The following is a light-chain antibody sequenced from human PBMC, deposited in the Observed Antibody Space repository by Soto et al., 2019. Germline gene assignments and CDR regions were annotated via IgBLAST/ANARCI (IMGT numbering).Light chain of an antibody. J-gene: IGLJ1*01. Sequence: QSVLCQPASVSGSPGQSITISCTGTSNDVGSYHYVSWFQQHPGKAPKLIIFEVSDRPSGVSTRFSGSKSGDTASLTISGLQADDEADYYCSSYTSGRDVYVFGGGTKVTVL. CDR1: SNDVGSYHY. CDR3: SSYTSGRDVYV. V-gene: IGLV2-14*01. CDR2: EVS.